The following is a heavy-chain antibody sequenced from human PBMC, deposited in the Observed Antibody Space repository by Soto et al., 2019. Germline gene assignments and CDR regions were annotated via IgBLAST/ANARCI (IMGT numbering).Heavy chain of an antibody. D-gene: IGHD6-25*01. CDR1: GVSVSSSSYY. CDR2: IYYSGSN. J-gene: IGHJ6*02. CDR3: ARVSSAGHYYYGMEV. Sequence: SGTLSLTCTVSGVSVSSSSYYWTWIRQPPGKGLEWIGYIYYSGSNNYNPSLKSRVTISVDTSKNQFSLKLSPVTAADTAVYYCARVSSAGHYYYGMEVWGQGTTVTVSS. V-gene: IGHV4-61*01.